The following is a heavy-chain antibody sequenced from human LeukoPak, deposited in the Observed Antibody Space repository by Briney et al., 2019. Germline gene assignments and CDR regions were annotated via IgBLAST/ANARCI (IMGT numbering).Heavy chain of an antibody. J-gene: IGHJ4*02. CDR2: MNPNSGNT. D-gene: IGHD6-6*01. Sequence: ASVKVSCKASGYTFTSYDINWVRQATGQGLEWMGWMNPNSGNTGYAQKLQGRVTMTTDTSTSTAYLELRSLRSDDTAVYYCANTIGARLMYFDYWGQGTLVTVSS. CDR3: ANTIGARLMYFDY. CDR1: GYTFTSYD. V-gene: IGHV1-8*01.